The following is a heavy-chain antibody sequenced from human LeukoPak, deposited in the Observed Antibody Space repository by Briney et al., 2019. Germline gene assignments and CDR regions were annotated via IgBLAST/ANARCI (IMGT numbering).Heavy chain of an antibody. CDR1: GFTFSTYA. J-gene: IGHJ4*02. V-gene: IGHV3-23*01. Sequence: GGSLRLSCAASGFTFSTYAMSWVRQAPGKGLEWVSAISSGGAVTYYADSVKGRFIVSRDNAKNTLYLHMNSLRAEDTAVYYCAKKDQAYYFDYWGQGTLVTVSS. D-gene: IGHD2-21*01. CDR2: ISSGGAVT. CDR3: AKKDQAYYFDY.